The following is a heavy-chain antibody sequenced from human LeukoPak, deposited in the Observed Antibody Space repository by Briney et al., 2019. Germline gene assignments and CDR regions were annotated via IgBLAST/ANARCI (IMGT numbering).Heavy chain of an antibody. J-gene: IGHJ3*02. D-gene: IGHD3-10*01. Sequence: PGRSLRLSCAASGFTFSSYVMHWVRRAPGKGLEWVAVISYDGSGIYYADSVKGRFTISRDNSKNTLYLQMNSLRVEDTALYYCAIVGGGAFDIWGQGTMVTVSS. CDR3: AIVGGGAFDI. V-gene: IGHV3-30-3*01. CDR2: ISYDGSGI. CDR1: GFTFSSYV.